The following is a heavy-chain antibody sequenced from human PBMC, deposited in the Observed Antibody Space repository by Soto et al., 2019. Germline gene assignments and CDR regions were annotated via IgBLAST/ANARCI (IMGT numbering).Heavy chain of an antibody. CDR2: IIPIFGTA. Sequence: QVQLVQSGAEVKKPGSSVKVSCKASGGTFSSYAISWVRQAPGQGLEWMGGIIPIFGTANYAQKFQGRVTITADESTSTAYMKLNSLRSEDTAVYYCSTTYYYGSGSYFQANYYYYGMDVWGQGTTVTVSS. V-gene: IGHV1-69*01. CDR3: STTYYYGSGSYFQANYYYYGMDV. J-gene: IGHJ6*02. CDR1: GGTFSSYA. D-gene: IGHD3-10*01.